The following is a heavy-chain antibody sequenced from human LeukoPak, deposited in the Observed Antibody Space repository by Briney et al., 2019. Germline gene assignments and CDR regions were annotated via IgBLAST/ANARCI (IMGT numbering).Heavy chain of an antibody. D-gene: IGHD4-23*01. V-gene: IGHV5-51*01. CDR3: ARQSTVVTPFD. CDR1: GYSFTSYW. CDR2: IYPGDSET. J-gene: IGHJ4*02. Sequence: GESLKISCKGSGYSFTSYWIGWVRQMPGKGLEWMGIIYPGDSETRYSPSFQGQVTISADKPISTAYLQWSSLKASDTAMYYCARQSTVVTPFDWGQGTLVTVSS.